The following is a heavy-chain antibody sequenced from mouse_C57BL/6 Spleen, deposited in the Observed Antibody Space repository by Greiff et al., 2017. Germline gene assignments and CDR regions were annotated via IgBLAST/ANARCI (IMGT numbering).Heavy chain of an antibody. Sequence: QVQLQQSGAELVRPGTSVKVSCKASGYAFTNYLIEWVKQRPGQGLEWIGVINPGSGGTNYNEKFKGKATLTADKSSSTAYRQLSSLTSEDSAVYFCARWDEGFDYWGQGTTLTVSS. CDR2: INPGSGGT. CDR3: ARWDEGFDY. CDR1: GYAFTNYL. V-gene: IGHV1-54*01. D-gene: IGHD4-1*01. J-gene: IGHJ2*01.